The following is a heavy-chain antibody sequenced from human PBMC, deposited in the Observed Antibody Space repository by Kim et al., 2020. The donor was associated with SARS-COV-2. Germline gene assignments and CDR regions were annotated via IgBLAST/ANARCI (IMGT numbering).Heavy chain of an antibody. J-gene: IGHJ5*02. CDR3: AREHTGWFDP. V-gene: IGHV4-31*03. CDR2: IYYSGST. CDR1: GGSISSGGYY. Sequence: SETLSLTCTVSGGSISSGGYYWSWIRQHPGKGLEWIGYIYYSGSTYYNPSLKSRVTISVDTSKNQFSLKLSSVTAADTAVYYCAREHTGWFDPWGQGTLVTVSS.